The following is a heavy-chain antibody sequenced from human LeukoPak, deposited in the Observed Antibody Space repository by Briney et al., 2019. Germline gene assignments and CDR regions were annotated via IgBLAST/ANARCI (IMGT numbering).Heavy chain of an antibody. CDR1: GGTFSSYA. V-gene: IGHV1-69*13. D-gene: IGHD2-21*01. Sequence: GASVKVSCKASGGTFSSYAISWVRQAPGQGLEWMGGIIPIFGTANYAQKFQGRVTITADESTSTAYMELSSLRSEDTAVYYCARGWFSQYSFHYFDYWGQGTLVTVSS. J-gene: IGHJ4*02. CDR2: IIPIFGTA. CDR3: ARGWFSQYSFHYFDY.